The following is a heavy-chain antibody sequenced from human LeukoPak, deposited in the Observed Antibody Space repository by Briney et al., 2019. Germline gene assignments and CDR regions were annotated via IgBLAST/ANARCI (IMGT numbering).Heavy chain of an antibody. CDR3: ARVQSGVGPGH. J-gene: IGHJ4*02. CDR1: GGSLSGYY. V-gene: IGHV4-34*01. Sequence: SETLSLTCVVYGGSLSGYYWSWIRQPPGKGLEWIGEINHSGSTTYNPSLKSRVTISVDTSKNQFSLKLTSVTAADTAAYYCARVQSGVGPGHWGQGTLVTVSS. CDR2: INHSGST. D-gene: IGHD1-26*01.